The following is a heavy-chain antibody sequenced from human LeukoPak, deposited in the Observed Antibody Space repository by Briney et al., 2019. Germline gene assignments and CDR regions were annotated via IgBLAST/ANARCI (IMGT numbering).Heavy chain of an antibody. J-gene: IGHJ5*02. CDR3: ARTIAVAGIRWFDP. V-gene: IGHV4-39*07. Sequence: SETLSLTCTVSGGSISSSSYSWGWIRQPPGKGLEWIGSIYYSGSTYYNPSLKSRVTISVDTSKNQFSLKLSSVTAADTAVYYCARTIAVAGIRWFDPWGQGTLVTVSS. D-gene: IGHD6-19*01. CDR1: GGSISSSSYS. CDR2: IYYSGST.